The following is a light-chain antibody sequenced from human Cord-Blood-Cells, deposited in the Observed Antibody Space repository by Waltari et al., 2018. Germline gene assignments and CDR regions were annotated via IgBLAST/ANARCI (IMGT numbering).Light chain of an antibody. Sequence: SYELTQPPSVSVSPGQTASITCSGDKLGDKYACWYQQKPGQSPVLVIYQDSKRPAGIPERLSGSNSGNTATLTISGTHAMDEADYYCQAWDSSPVVFGGGTKLTVL. CDR3: QAWDSSPVV. V-gene: IGLV3-1*01. J-gene: IGLJ2*01. CDR1: KLGDKY. CDR2: QDS.